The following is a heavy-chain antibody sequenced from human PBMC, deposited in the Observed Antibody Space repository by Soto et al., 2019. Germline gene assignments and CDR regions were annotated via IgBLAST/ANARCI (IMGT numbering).Heavy chain of an antibody. D-gene: IGHD3-10*01. V-gene: IGHV2-5*02. Sequence: QITLKASGPAPVKPTQTLTLTCTFSGFSLRKSGMGVGWLRQPPGQALELLAIIYWDDDKRYTPSLKNRLTIPTDTSKDGVDLTMTNMDPMDTGTYYCAHRPGDNWFDPWGQGTLVTVSS. CDR2: IYWDDDK. J-gene: IGHJ5*02. CDR1: GFSLRKSGMG. CDR3: AHRPGDNWFDP.